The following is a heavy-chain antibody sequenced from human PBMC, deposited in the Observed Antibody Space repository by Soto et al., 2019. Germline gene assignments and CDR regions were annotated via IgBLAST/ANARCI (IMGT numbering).Heavy chain of an antibody. Sequence: QVQLVQSGAEVKKPGASVKVSCKASGYTFTSYDINWVRQATGQGLEWMGWMNPNSGNTGYAQKFQGRVTMTRNTSISTAYMELSSLRSEDTAVYYCARDLGYCISTSGQNWFDPWGQGTLFTVAS. D-gene: IGHD2-2*01. CDR1: GYTFTSYD. CDR2: MNPNSGNT. J-gene: IGHJ5*02. V-gene: IGHV1-8*01. CDR3: ARDLGYCISTSGQNWFDP.